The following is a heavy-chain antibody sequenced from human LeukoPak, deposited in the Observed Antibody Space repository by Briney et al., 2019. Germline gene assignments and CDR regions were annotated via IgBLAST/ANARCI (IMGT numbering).Heavy chain of an antibody. CDR1: GGSFSRYY. V-gene: IGHV4-59*10. J-gene: IGHJ4*02. D-gene: IGHD6-6*01. CDR3: ARVGYSSSIDY. CDR2: IYNGGII. Sequence: PSETLSLTCAVYGGSFSRYYWSWIRQPAGKGLEWIGRIYNGGIITYNPSLKSRVTMSIDTSNNQFSLRLRFVTAADTAVYYCARVGYSSSIDYWGQGTLVTVSS.